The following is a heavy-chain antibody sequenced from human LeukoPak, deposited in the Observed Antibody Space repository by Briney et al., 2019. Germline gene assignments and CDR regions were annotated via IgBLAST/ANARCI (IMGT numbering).Heavy chain of an antibody. CDR3: ARVRLAEERAWAY. Sequence: ASVKVSCKASGHTFSDFYIHWVRQAPGQGLEYVGWITPKSGDTYSPQRFQGRVTMTRDASISTAYMELSSLRSDDTAVYFCARVRLAEERAWAYWGQGTLVTVSS. V-gene: IGHV1-2*02. CDR1: GHTFSDFY. CDR2: ITPKSGDT. J-gene: IGHJ4*02. D-gene: IGHD3-3*02.